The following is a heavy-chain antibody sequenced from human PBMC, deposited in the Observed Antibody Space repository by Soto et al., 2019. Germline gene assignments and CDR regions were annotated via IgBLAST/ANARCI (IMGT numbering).Heavy chain of an antibody. CDR1: GFSLSTRGVG. J-gene: IGHJ4*02. CDR2: LYWDDDE. V-gene: IGHV2-5*02. Sequence: QITLNESGPTLVKPTHTLTLTCTFSGFSLSTRGVGVGWIRQPPGKALEWLALLYWDDDERYSPSLMSRLTIPKDTSKNQVFLTMTNVDPVDTATYYCAHTPRGFTYLFEYWGKGTLVTVSS. CDR3: AHTPRGFTYLFEY.